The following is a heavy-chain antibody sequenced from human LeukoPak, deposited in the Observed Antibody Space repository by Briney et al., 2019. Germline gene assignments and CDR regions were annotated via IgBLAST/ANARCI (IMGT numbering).Heavy chain of an antibody. CDR1: GFTFSSYW. J-gene: IGHJ6*02. D-gene: IGHD3-16*01. Sequence: GGSLRLSCAASGFTFSSYWMSWVRQAPGKGLEWVAVISYDGSNKYYADSVKGRFTISRDNSKNTLYLQMNSLRAEDTAVYYCAKVLTTFGRIDYGMDVWGQGTTVTVSS. CDR3: AKVLTTFGRIDYGMDV. CDR2: ISYDGSNK. V-gene: IGHV3-30*18.